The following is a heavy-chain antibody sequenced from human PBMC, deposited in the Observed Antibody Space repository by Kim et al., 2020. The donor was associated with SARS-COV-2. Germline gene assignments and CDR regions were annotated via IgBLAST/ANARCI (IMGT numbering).Heavy chain of an antibody. CDR2: ISWNSGSI. V-gene: IGHV3-9*01. J-gene: IGHJ4*02. CDR3: AKDLVFGRGPR. CDR1: GFTFDDYA. Sequence: GGSLRLSCAASGFTFDDYAMHWVRQAPGKGLEWVSGISWNSGSIGYADSVKGRFTISRDNAKNSLYLQMNSLRAEDTALYYCAKDLVFGRGPRWGQGTLVTVSS. D-gene: IGHD3-10*01.